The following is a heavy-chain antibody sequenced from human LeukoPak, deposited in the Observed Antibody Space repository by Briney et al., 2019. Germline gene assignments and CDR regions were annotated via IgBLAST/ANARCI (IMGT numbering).Heavy chain of an antibody. Sequence: GGSLRLSCAVSGFTFSSYSMNWVRQAPGKGLEWVSYISSSSSTIYYADSVKGRFTISRDNAKNSLYLQMNSLRAEDTAVYYCARDSRVRGVDYWGQGTLVTVSS. CDR2: ISSSSSTI. CDR1: GFTFSSYS. CDR3: ARDSRVRGVDY. J-gene: IGHJ4*02. V-gene: IGHV3-48*04. D-gene: IGHD3-10*01.